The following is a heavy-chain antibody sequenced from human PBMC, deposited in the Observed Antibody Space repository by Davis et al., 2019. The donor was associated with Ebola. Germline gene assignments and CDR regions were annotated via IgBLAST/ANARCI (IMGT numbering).Heavy chain of an antibody. Sequence: SLKISCAASGFTFDDYAMHWVRQAPGKGLEWVSGISWNSGSIGYADSVKGRFTISRDNSKNTLYLQMNSLRAEDTAVYYCAKDIHYYYGMDVWGQGTTVTVSS. CDR2: ISWNSGSI. J-gene: IGHJ6*02. V-gene: IGHV3-9*01. CDR1: GFTFDDYA. CDR3: AKDIHYYYGMDV.